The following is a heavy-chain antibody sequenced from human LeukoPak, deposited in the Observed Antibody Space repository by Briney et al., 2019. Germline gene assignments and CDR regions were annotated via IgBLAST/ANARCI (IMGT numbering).Heavy chain of an antibody. V-gene: IGHV4-59*01. D-gene: IGHD4-17*01. CDR3: ARRLRYYYYMDV. CDR2: IYYSGST. Sequence: SETLSLTCTVSGGSISSYYWSWIRQPPGKGLEWIGYIYYSGSTNYNPSLKSRVTISVDTSKNQFSLKLSSATAADTAVYYCARRLRYYYYMDVWGKGTTVTVSS. J-gene: IGHJ6*03. CDR1: GGSISSYY.